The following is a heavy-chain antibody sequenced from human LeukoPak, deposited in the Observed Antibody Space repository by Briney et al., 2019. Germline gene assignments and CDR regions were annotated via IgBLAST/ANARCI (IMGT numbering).Heavy chain of an antibody. CDR1: GFTFSSYG. Sequence: GGSLRLSCAASGFTFSSYGMSWVRQAPGKGLEWVSAISGSGGSTYYADSVKGRFTISRDNSKNTLYLQMNSLRAEDTAVYYCAKGGLRYFDWLWGQGALVTVSS. CDR3: AKGGLRYFDWL. J-gene: IGHJ4*02. D-gene: IGHD3-9*01. CDR2: ISGSGGST. V-gene: IGHV3-23*01.